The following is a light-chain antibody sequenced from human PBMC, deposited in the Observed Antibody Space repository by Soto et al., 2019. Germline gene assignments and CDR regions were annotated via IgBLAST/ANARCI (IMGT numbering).Light chain of an antibody. Sequence: SYVLTQPPSVSVAPGQTASITCGAANIGSKSVHWYQQKPGQAPVLVVYDDTDPPSGIPERFSDYNSGNTATLTISRVEAGDEADYYCQVWDSNSDHAGVFGGGTKLTVL. CDR3: QVWDSNSDHAGV. J-gene: IGLJ2*01. CDR2: DDT. CDR1: NIGSKS. V-gene: IGLV3-21*02.